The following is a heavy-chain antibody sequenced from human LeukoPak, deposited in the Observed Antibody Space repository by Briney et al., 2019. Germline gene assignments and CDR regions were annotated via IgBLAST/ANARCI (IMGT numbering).Heavy chain of an antibody. J-gene: IGHJ3*01. CDR1: GDSIRSHY. V-gene: IGHV4-59*11. CDR2: IYNSATT. Sequence: SETLSLTCTVSGDSIRSHYCAWIRQPPGKAIEWIGHIYNSATTDYNPSFKSRVTISLDTSKKQFSLKMTSVTALDSAVYYCARGGEGYNDDAFEVWGLGTAVTVSS. D-gene: IGHD5-24*01. CDR3: ARGGEGYNDDAFEV.